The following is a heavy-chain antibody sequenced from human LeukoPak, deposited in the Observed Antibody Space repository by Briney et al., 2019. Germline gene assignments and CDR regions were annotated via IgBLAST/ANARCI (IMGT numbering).Heavy chain of an antibody. CDR2: IYYSGST. CDR3: ARDFDSSGCFDY. CDR1: GGSISSYY. J-gene: IGHJ4*02. D-gene: IGHD3-22*01. Sequence: PSETLSLTCTVSGGSISSYYWSWIRQPPGKGLEWIGYIYYSGSTNYHPSLKSRVTIPVDTSKNQFSLKLSSVTAADTAVYYCARDFDSSGCFDYWGQGTLVTVSS. V-gene: IGHV4-59*01.